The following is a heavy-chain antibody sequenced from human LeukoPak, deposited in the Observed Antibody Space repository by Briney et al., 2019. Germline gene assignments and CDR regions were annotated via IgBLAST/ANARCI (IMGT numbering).Heavy chain of an antibody. CDR3: AKDQYFDWPSWFDP. D-gene: IGHD3-9*01. CDR1: GFTFSDYY. V-gene: IGHV3-11*01. J-gene: IGHJ5*02. Sequence: GGPLLLSFAASGFTFSDYYMSWIRQAPGKGLEWVSYISSSGSTIYYADSVKGRFTISRDNAKNSLYLQMNSLRAEDTAVYYCAKDQYFDWPSWFDPWGQGTLVTVSS. CDR2: ISSSGSTI.